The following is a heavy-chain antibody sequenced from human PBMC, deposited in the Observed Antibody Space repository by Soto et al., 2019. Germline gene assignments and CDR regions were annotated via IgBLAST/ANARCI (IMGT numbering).Heavy chain of an antibody. CDR1: GASVSSANW. J-gene: IGHJ4*02. D-gene: IGHD2-21*01. CDR2: MHPSGNT. CDR3: ARHGDYFFDF. Sequence: QVQLQESGPGLLKPSGTLFLTCAVSGASVSSANWWSWVRQPPGKGLEWIGEMHPSGNTNYNPSLKSRVSVSVDKPKNQLTLHLNSLTAADTAVYFCARHGDYFFDFWGQGTLVTVSS. V-gene: IGHV4-4*02.